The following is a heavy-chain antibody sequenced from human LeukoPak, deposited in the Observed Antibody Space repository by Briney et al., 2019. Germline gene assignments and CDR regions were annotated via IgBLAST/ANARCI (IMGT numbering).Heavy chain of an antibody. D-gene: IGHD5-18*01. J-gene: IGHJ4*02. Sequence: GGSLRLSCAASGFTFSSYWMHWVRQAPGKGLVWVSRINSDGSSTSYADSVKGRFTVSRDNAKNTLYLQMNSLRAEDTAVYYCARDREDHVDTADYWGQGTLVTASS. CDR1: GFTFSSYW. V-gene: IGHV3-74*01. CDR3: ARDREDHVDTADY. CDR2: INSDGSST.